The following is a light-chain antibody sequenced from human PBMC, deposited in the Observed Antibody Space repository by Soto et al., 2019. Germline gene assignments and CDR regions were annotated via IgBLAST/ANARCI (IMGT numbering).Light chain of an antibody. CDR1: SSDVGGYNF. Sequence: QSALTQPRSVCGSPGQSVTISCTGTSSDVGGYNFVSWYQQHPGKAPKFLIYDVSKRPSGVPDRFSGSKSGNTASLTISGLQAEDEADYYCCSYAGSYSWVFGGGTKVTVL. CDR2: DVS. J-gene: IGLJ3*02. CDR3: CSYAGSYSWV. V-gene: IGLV2-11*01.